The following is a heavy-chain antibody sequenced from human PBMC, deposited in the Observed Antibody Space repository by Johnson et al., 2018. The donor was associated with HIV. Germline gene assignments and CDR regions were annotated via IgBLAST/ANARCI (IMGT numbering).Heavy chain of an antibody. CDR1: GFTFSSYA. CDR2: ISYDGSNK. V-gene: IGHV3-30-3*01. Sequence: QVQLVESGGGVVQPGRSLRLSCAASGFTFSSYAMHWVRQAPGKGLEWVAVISYDGSNKYYADSVKGRFTISRDNSKNTLYLKMNSLRAEDTAVYYCTRRYSISSRGYDIWGQGTLVTVSS. J-gene: IGHJ3*02. CDR3: TRRYSISSRGYDI. D-gene: IGHD6-6*01.